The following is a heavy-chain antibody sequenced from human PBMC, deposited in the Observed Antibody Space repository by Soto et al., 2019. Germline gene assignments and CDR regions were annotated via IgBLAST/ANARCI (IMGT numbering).Heavy chain of an antibody. CDR3: ARVAPEYSSKKRRLDF. V-gene: IGHV3-23*01. D-gene: IGHD6-13*01. CDR2: ISGSGGSI. Sequence: GGSLRLSCAASGFAFGIYAMSLVRQAPGKGLEWVSSISGSGGSIYYAHSVKGRFTISRDKTKNTLDLQMNSLRAEDTAVYHCARVAPEYSSKKRRLDFSGQGTLFTVSS. J-gene: IGHJ4*02. CDR1: GFAFGIYA.